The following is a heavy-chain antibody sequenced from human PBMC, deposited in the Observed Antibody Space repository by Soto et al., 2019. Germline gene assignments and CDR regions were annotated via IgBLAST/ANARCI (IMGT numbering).Heavy chain of an antibody. J-gene: IGHJ5*02. CDR3: ASLLYGSGSYYWFDP. CDR1: GGSISSGGYY. V-gene: IGHV4-31*03. D-gene: IGHD3-10*01. CDR2: IYYSGST. Sequence: PSETLSLTCTVSGGSISSGGYYWSWIRQHPGKGLEWIGYIYYSGSTYYNPSLKSRVTISVDTSKNQFSLKLSSVTAADTAVYYYASLLYGSGSYYWFDPWGQGTLVTVSS.